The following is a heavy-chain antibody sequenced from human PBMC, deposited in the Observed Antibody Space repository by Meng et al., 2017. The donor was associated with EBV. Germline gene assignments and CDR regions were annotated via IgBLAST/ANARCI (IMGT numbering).Heavy chain of an antibody. D-gene: IGHD3-16*02. CDR1: CYTFTRYG. J-gene: IGHJ4*02. V-gene: IGHV1-18*01. CDR2: ISAYNGNT. Sequence: VELVQSGAEGKKPGASVKVSCKASCYTFTRYGISWVRQAPGQGLEWMGWISAYNGNTNYAQKLQGRVTMTTDTSTSTAYMELRSLRSDDTVVYYCARVRTFGGVIPPDYWGQGTLVTVSS. CDR3: ARVRTFGGVIPPDY.